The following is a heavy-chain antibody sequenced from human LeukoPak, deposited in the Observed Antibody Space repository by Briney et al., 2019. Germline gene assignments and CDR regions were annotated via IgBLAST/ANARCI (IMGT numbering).Heavy chain of an antibody. V-gene: IGHV3-23*01. Sequence: GASLRLSCAASGFTFSGYAMSWVRQAPGKGLEWVSAISGSGGSTYYADSVKGRFTISRDNSKNTLYLQMNSLRAEDTAVYYCAKTYDFWSGYQYYFDYWGQGTLVTVSS. D-gene: IGHD3-3*01. CDR2: ISGSGGST. CDR1: GFTFSGYA. J-gene: IGHJ4*02. CDR3: AKTYDFWSGYQYYFDY.